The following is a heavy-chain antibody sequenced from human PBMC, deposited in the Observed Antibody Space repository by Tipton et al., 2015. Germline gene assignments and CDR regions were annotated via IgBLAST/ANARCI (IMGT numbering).Heavy chain of an antibody. D-gene: IGHD6-19*01. V-gene: IGHV4-61*01. J-gene: IGHJ3*02. CDR1: GGSVSSGSYY. Sequence: TLSLTCTVSGGSVSSGSYYWSWIRQPPGKGLEWIGYISFSDTTHYNPSLKSRITISLNTSKNQFSLKLSSVTAADTAVYYCARQSGESSGWPSAFDIWGQGTMVTVSS. CDR2: ISFSDTT. CDR3: ARQSGESSGWPSAFDI.